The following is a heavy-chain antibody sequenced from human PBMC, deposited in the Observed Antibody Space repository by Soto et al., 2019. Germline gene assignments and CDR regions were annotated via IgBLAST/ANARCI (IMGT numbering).Heavy chain of an antibody. CDR3: ARGLELRYFDWLNGMDV. CDR1: GFTFSSYD. CDR2: IGTAGDT. J-gene: IGHJ6*02. V-gene: IGHV3-13*01. Sequence: GGSLRLSCAASGFTFSSYDMHWVRQATGKGLEWVSAIGTAGDTYYPGSVKGRFTISRENAKNSLYLQMNSLRAEDTAVYYCARGLELRYFDWLNGMDVWGQGTAVTVSS. D-gene: IGHD3-9*01.